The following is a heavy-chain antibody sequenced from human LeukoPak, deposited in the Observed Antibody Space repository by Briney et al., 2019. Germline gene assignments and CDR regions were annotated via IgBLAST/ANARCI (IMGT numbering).Heavy chain of an antibody. Sequence: PSQTLSLTCTVSGGSISSGNYYWSWIRQPAGKGLEWIGYIYYSGSTNYNPSLKSRVTISVDTSKNQFSLKLSSVTAADTAVYYCARDSWGACSTSCYSSAFDIWGQGTLVTVSS. D-gene: IGHD2-2*02. CDR3: ARDSWGACSTSCYSSAFDI. CDR2: IYYSGST. CDR1: GGSISSGNYY. V-gene: IGHV4-61*09. J-gene: IGHJ4*02.